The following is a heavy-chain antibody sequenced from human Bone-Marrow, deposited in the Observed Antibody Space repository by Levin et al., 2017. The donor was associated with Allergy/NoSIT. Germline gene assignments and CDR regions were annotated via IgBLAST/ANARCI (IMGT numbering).Heavy chain of an antibody. CDR2: IKQDGSEK. D-gene: IGHD2-15*01. Sequence: QAGGSLRLSCAASGFTFSSYWMSWVRQAPGKGLEWVANIKQDGSEKYYVDSVKGRFTISRDNAKNSLYLQMNSLRAEDTAVYYCAREGVCSSGGSCYYYGMDVWGQGTTVTVSS. J-gene: IGHJ6*02. CDR1: GFTFSSYW. V-gene: IGHV3-7*01. CDR3: AREGVCSSGGSCYYYGMDV.